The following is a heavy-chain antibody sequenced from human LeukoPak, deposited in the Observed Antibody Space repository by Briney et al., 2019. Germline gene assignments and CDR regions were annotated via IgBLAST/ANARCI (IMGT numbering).Heavy chain of an antibody. CDR3: ARVWYYYGSGNPPRAYHFDY. D-gene: IGHD3-10*01. V-gene: IGHV3-30*04. J-gene: IGHJ4*02. Sequence: PGGSLRLSCAASGLTFSSYAMHWVRQAPGNGLEWVAVISYDGSNKYYADSMKGRFTISRDNSKNTLYLQMNSLRAEDTAVYYCARVWYYYGSGNPPRAYHFDYWGQGTLVTVSS. CDR2: ISYDGSNK. CDR1: GLTFSSYA.